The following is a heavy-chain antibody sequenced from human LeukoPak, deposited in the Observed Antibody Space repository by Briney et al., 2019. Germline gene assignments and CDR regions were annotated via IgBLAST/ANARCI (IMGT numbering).Heavy chain of an antibody. V-gene: IGHV3-30*04. D-gene: IGHD6-19*01. CDR3: AKDEYSSGRRAFDY. CDR1: GFTFSIYA. J-gene: IGHJ4*02. CDR2: ISHDGSTT. Sequence: GGSLRLSCAASGFTFSIYAIHWVRQAPGKGLEWVAVISHDGSTTYYADSVKGRFTISRDNSKNTLYLQMNSLRAEDTAVYYCAKDEYSSGRRAFDYWGQGTLVTVSS.